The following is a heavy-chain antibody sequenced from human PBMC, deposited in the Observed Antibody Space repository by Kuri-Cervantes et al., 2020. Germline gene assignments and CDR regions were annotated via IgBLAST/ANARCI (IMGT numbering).Heavy chain of an antibody. Sequence: GSLRLSCTVSGGSISSYYWSWIRQPPGKGLEWIGYIYYSGSTNYNPSLKSRVTISVDTSKNQFSLKLSSVTAADTAVYYCARVYDSSGYLGQFGYWGQGTLVTVSS. D-gene: IGHD3-22*01. CDR2: IYYSGST. J-gene: IGHJ4*02. V-gene: IGHV4-59*12. CDR1: GGSISSYY. CDR3: ARVYDSSGYLGQFGY.